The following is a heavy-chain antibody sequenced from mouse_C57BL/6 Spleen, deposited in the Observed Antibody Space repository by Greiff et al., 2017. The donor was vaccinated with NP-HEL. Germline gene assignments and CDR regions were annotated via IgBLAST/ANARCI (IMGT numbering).Heavy chain of an antibody. CDR3: ARSGSNPYAMDY. CDR1: GFNIKDYY. CDR2: IAPEDGET. Sequence: EVQLQESGAELVKPGASVKLSCTASGFNIKDYYMHWVKQRTEQGLEGIGRIAPEDGETKYAPKFQGKATITADSSSNTAYLQLSSVTSEDTAVYYCARSGSNPYAMDYWGQGTSVTVSS. V-gene: IGHV14-2*01. D-gene: IGHD2-5*01. J-gene: IGHJ4*01.